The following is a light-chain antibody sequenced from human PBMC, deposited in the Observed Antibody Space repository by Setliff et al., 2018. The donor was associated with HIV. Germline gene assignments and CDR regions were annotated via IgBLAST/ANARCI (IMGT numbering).Light chain of an antibody. CDR1: SSDIGGHNF. Sequence: ALTQPASVSGSPGQSITISCAGSSSDIGGHNFVSWYQQDPGKAPKLMIYGVNNRPSGVSNRFSGSKSGNTASLTISGLQAEDEADYYCSSYSSISTQIFGTGTKVTVL. J-gene: IGLJ1*01. CDR3: SSYSSISTQI. CDR2: GVN. V-gene: IGLV2-14*01.